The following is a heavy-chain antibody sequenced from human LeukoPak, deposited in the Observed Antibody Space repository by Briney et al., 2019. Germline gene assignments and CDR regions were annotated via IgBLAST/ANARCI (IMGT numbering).Heavy chain of an antibody. J-gene: IGHJ4*02. D-gene: IGHD3-9*01. CDR3: ARDNYDILTGYYSPPGY. CDR1: GFTFSSYW. CDR2: IKQDGSVK. Sequence: GGSLRLSCAASGFTFSSYWMSWVRQAPGKGLEWVANIKQDGSVKYYVDSVKGRFTISRDNAKNSLYLQMNSLRAEDTAVYYCARDNYDILTGYYSPPGYWGQGTLVTVSS. V-gene: IGHV3-7*01.